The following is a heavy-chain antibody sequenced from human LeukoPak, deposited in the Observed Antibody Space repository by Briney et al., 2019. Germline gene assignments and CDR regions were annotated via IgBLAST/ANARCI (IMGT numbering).Heavy chain of an antibody. CDR3: ARGRDEYSSSLDY. CDR1: GGSISSSSYY. D-gene: IGHD6-6*01. Sequence: SETLSLTCTVSGGSISSSSYYWGWIRQPPGKGLEWIGSIYYSGSTYYNPSLKSRVTISVDTSKNQFSLQLNSVTPEDTAVYYCARGRDEYSSSLDYWGQGTLVTVSS. V-gene: IGHV4-39*01. J-gene: IGHJ4*02. CDR2: IYYSGST.